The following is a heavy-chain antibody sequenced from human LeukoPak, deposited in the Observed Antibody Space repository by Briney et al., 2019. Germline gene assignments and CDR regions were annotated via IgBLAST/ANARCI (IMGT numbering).Heavy chain of an antibody. CDR1: GGTFSSYG. CDR3: ATGPYVWESWHFIFYYMDV. J-gene: IGHJ6*03. Sequence: SVKVSCKASGGTFSSYGFSWVRQAPGQGPEWMGGIIPTFGATNYAQKFQGRVTISADKSTRTAYMELNSLRSEDTAIYYCATGPYVWESWHFIFYYMDVWGKGTTVTVSS. V-gene: IGHV1-69*06. D-gene: IGHD3-16*01. CDR2: IIPTFGAT.